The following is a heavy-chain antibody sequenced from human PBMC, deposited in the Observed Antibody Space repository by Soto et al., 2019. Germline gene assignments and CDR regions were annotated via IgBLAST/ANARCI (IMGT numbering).Heavy chain of an antibody. V-gene: IGHV4-4*02. CDR3: ASRAPRTSVDY. Sequence: PSETLSLTCAVSGGSFTSNNWWTWVRQPPGQGLEWIGEIYRTGSTNYNQSLKSRVTISLDKSENQFSLKVTSLTAADPAVYYCASRAPRTSVDYWGQGTLVTVSS. D-gene: IGHD1-7*01. CDR1: GGSFTSNNW. J-gene: IGHJ4*02. CDR2: IYRTGST.